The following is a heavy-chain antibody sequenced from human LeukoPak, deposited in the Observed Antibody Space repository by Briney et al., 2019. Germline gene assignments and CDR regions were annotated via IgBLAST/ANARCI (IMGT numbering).Heavy chain of an antibody. J-gene: IGHJ6*03. V-gene: IGHV4-34*01. Sequence: TSETLSLTCAVYGGSFSGYYWSWIRQPPGKGLEWIGEINHSGSTNYNPSLKSRVTMSVDTSKNQFSLKLSSVTAADTAVYYCARGFGIVLMVYAHNPYYMDVWGKGTTVTVSS. CDR3: ARGFGIVLMVYAHNPYYMDV. D-gene: IGHD2-8*01. CDR2: INHSGST. CDR1: GGSFSGYY.